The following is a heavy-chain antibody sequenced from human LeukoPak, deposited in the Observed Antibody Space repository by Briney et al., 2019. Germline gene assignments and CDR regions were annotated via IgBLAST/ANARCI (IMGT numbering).Heavy chain of an antibody. CDR2: IYYSGST. Sequence: SETLSLTCTVSGGSVSSGSYYWSWIRQPPGKGLEWIGYIYYSGSTNYNPSLKSRVTISVDTSKNRFSLKLSSVTAADTAVYYCARATYYYGSGSYYPDYYGMDVWGQGTTVTVSS. V-gene: IGHV4-61*01. J-gene: IGHJ6*02. D-gene: IGHD3-10*01. CDR3: ARATYYYGSGSYYPDYYGMDV. CDR1: GGSVSSGSYY.